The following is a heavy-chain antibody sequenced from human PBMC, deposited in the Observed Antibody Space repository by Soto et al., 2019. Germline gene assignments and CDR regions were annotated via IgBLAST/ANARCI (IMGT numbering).Heavy chain of an antibody. D-gene: IGHD1-1*01. CDR3: VRSRQMESGNDYGLDV. Sequence: QVQLQESGSGLVKPSQSLSLTCTVSGVSLNTADTWWSWIRQSPGKGLEFIGYYHSGGSTYYDASVKGRVIISADTSNSQFSLKLSSVTVADTAVYFCVRSRQMESGNDYGLDVWGQGTTVPVSS. V-gene: IGHV4-30-4*01. CDR1: GVSLNTADTW. J-gene: IGHJ6*02. CDR2: YHSGGST.